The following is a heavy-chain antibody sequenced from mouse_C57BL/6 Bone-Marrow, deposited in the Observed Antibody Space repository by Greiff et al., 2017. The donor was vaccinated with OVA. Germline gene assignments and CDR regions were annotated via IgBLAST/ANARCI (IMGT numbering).Heavy chain of an antibody. CDR3: ARGEYYRDWCFDD. CDR1: GYTFTSYW. Sequence: QVQLQQPGAELVKPGASVKLSCKASGYTFTSYWMHWVKQRPGQGLEWIGMIDPSSGSTNYNQKFKGKATLTVDKSSSTAYMQLSSLTSEDSAVYYCARGEYYRDWCFDDWGKGTTVTVSS. D-gene: IGHD1-1*01. CDR2: IDPSSGST. V-gene: IGHV1-64*01. J-gene: IGHJ1*03.